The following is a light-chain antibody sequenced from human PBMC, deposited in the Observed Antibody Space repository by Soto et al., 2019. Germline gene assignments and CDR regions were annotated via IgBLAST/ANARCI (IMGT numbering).Light chain of an antibody. CDR1: RSDVGGYNY. Sequence: QSALTQPRSVSGSPGQSVTISCTGPRSDVGGYNYVSWYQQHPGKAPKLMIYDVSKWPSGVPDRFSGSKSGNTASLTISGLQAEDEADYYCCSYAGNSLWVFGGGTKLTVL. CDR2: DVS. V-gene: IGLV2-11*01. J-gene: IGLJ3*02. CDR3: CSYAGNSLWV.